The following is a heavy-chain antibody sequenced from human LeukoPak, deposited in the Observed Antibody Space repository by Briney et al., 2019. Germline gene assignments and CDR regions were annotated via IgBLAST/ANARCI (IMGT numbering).Heavy chain of an antibody. V-gene: IGHV1-2*02. CDR3: ARDSPLHRSQNPIDYYYGMDV. D-gene: IGHD1-26*01. Sequence: GASVKVSCKASGYTFTGYYMHWVRQAPGQGLEWMGWIDPNSGGTNYAQKFQGRVTMTRDTSISTAYMELSRLRSDDTAVYYCARDSPLHRSQNPIDYYYGMDVWGQGTTVTVSS. CDR1: GYTFTGYY. J-gene: IGHJ6*02. CDR2: IDPNSGGT.